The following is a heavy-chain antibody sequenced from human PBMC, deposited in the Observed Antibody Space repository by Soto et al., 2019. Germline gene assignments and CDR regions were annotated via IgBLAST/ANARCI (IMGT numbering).Heavy chain of an antibody. Sequence: ASVKVSCKASGYTFTSYYMHWVRQAPGQGLEWMGIINPSGGSTSYAQKFQGRVTMTRDKSTITVYMELSSLRSEDTAVYYCARGVYSDSNGVDWFASWGPVTMVTVSS. D-gene: IGHD3-22*01. V-gene: IGHV1-46*01. CDR3: ARGVYSDSNGVDWFAS. J-gene: IGHJ5*01. CDR1: GYTFTSYY. CDR2: INPSGGST.